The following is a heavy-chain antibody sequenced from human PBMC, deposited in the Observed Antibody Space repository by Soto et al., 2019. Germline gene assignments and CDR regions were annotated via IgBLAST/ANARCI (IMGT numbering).Heavy chain of an antibody. CDR3: ARGGEIGYLAYGMDV. J-gene: IGHJ6*02. D-gene: IGHD2-15*01. Sequence: GSLRLSCAASGFTFSSYDMHWVRQATGKGLEWVSAIGTAGDTYYPGSVKGRFTISRENAKNSLYLQMNSLRAGDTAVYYCARGGEIGYLAYGMDVWGQGTTVTVSS. CDR1: GFTFSSYD. CDR2: IGTAGDT. V-gene: IGHV3-13*04.